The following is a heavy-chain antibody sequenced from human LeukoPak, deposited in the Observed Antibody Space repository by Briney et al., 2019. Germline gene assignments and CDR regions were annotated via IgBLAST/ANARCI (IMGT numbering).Heavy chain of an antibody. CDR2: IYSGGST. D-gene: IGHD3-16*01. CDR1: GFTVSSNY. Sequence: GGSLRLSCAASGFTVSSNYMSWVRQAPGKGLEGVSVIYSGGSTYYADSVKGRFTISRDNSKNTLYLQMNSLRAEDTAVYYCARFQHYYYYGMDVWGQGTTVTVSS. CDR3: ARFQHYYYYGMDV. J-gene: IGHJ6*02. V-gene: IGHV3-66*02.